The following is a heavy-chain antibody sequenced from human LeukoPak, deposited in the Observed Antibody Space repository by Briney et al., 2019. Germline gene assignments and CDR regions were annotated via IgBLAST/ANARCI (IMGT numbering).Heavy chain of an antibody. J-gene: IGHJ4*02. CDR1: GFTFSSYW. CDR2: IKQDGSEK. Sequence: GGSLRLSCAASGFTFSSYWMSWVRQAPGKGLEWVANIKQDGSEKYYADSVKGRFTISRDNSKNTLYLQMNSLGAEDTAVYYCARDKVAARVFDYWGQGTLVTVSS. D-gene: IGHD6-6*01. CDR3: ARDKVAARVFDY. V-gene: IGHV3-7*01.